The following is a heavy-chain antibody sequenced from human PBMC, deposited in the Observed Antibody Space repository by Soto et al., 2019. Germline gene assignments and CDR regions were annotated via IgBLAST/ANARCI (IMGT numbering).Heavy chain of an antibody. CDR3: AKGSASSALIGAFEI. CDR1: GFTFSSYG. V-gene: IGHV3-30*18. J-gene: IGHJ3*02. D-gene: IGHD3-22*01. CDR2: ISYDGSNK. Sequence: LRLSCAASGFTFSSYGMHWVRQAPGKGLEWVAVISYDGSNKYYADSVKGRFTISRDNSKNTLYLQMNSLRAEDTAVYYCAKGSASSALIGAFEIRGQGTMVTVS.